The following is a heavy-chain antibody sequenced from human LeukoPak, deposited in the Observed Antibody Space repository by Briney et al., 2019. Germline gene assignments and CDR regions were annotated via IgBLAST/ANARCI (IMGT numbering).Heavy chain of an antibody. D-gene: IGHD5-24*01. Sequence: SETLSLTCAVSGGSISSSNWWSWVRQPPGKGPEWIGEIYHSGSTYYNPSLKSRVTISVDTSKNQFSLKLSSVTAADTAVYYCARGEEMATDCWGQGTLVTVSS. V-gene: IGHV4-4*02. J-gene: IGHJ4*02. CDR3: ARGEEMATDC. CDR2: IYHSGST. CDR1: GGSISSSNW.